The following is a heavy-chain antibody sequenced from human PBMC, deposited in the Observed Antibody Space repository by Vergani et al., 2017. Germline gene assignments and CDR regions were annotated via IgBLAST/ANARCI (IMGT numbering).Heavy chain of an antibody. CDR1: GGSITSGSFY. CDR2: IHSSGTT. V-gene: IGHV4-61*02. Sequence: QVQLHESGPGLVKPSQTLSLTCTVSGGSITSGSFYWSWIRQPAGKGLEWIGRIHSSGTTNYNPSLKSRVTISVDTSKNQFSLKLSSVTAADTAVYYCAREGHYYDRVPLGMDVWGQGTTVTVSS. CDR3: AREGHYYDRVPLGMDV. J-gene: IGHJ6*02. D-gene: IGHD3-22*01.